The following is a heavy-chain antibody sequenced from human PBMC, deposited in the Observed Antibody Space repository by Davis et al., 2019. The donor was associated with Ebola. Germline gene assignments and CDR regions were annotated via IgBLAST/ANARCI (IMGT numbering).Heavy chain of an antibody. CDR1: GFTFSTYA. CDR2: ISYDGSNK. CDR3: ARDLGPWELGWKLGY. D-gene: IGHD1-26*01. J-gene: IGHJ4*02. Sequence: GESLKISCAASGFTFSTYAMHWVRQAPGKGLEWEAVISYDGSNKYYADSVKGRFTISRDNSKNTLYLQMNSLRVEDTAVYYCARDLGPWELGWKLGYWGQGTLVTVSS. V-gene: IGHV3-30-3*01.